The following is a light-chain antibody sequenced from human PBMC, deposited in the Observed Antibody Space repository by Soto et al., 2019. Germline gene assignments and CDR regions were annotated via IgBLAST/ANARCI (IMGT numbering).Light chain of an antibody. Sequence: DIQLTQSPSSLSASVGDRVTITCRAGQTISDYLNWYQQKPGKAPKLLIYKASSLESGVPSRFSGSGSGTEFTLTITSLQPDDFATYYCQQYNGTFGQGTRLEIK. CDR2: KAS. V-gene: IGKV1-5*03. J-gene: IGKJ5*01. CDR1: QTISDY. CDR3: QQYNGT.